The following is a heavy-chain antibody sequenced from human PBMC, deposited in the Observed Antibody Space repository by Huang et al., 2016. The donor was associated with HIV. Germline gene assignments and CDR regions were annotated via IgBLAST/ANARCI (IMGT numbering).Heavy chain of an antibody. Sequence: QMQLQQRGAGLLKPSETLSLTCGVSGGSFTGTYLTWIRQAPGKGLEWSGEVNDGGATNYNPSLNGRVTISLDKSNRELSLNLRSVTAAETAVYYCARQWTILEWLLGLDVWGQGTTVIVSS. D-gene: IGHD3-3*01. CDR1: GGSFTGTY. V-gene: IGHV4-34*02. CDR3: ARQWTILEWLLGLDV. CDR2: VNDGGAT. J-gene: IGHJ6*02.